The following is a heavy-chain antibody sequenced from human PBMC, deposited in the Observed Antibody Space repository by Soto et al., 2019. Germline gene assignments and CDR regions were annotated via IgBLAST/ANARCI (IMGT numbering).Heavy chain of an antibody. CDR2: IYYSGST. J-gene: IGHJ4*02. CDR1: GGSISSYY. Sequence: SETLSLTCTVSGGSISSYYWSWIRQLPGKGLEWIGYIYYSGSTNYNPSLKSRVTISVDTSKNQFSLKLSSVTAADTAVYYCARGVLGSSTDYFDYWGQGTLVTVSS. CDR3: ARGVLGSSTDYFDY. D-gene: IGHD2-2*01. V-gene: IGHV4-59*01.